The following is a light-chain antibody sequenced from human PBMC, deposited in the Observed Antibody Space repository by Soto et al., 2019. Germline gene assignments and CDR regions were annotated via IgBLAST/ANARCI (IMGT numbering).Light chain of an antibody. CDR3: QHHNNWPRT. V-gene: IGKV3-15*01. Sequence: EIVMTQSPATLSVSPGERATLSCRASQSVSSNLAWYQQKPGQAPRLLIYGASTRAIGIPARFSGSGSGTEFTLTISSLQSEDFAVYYCQHHNNWPRTFGQGTKVEIK. J-gene: IGKJ1*01. CDR2: GAS. CDR1: QSVSSN.